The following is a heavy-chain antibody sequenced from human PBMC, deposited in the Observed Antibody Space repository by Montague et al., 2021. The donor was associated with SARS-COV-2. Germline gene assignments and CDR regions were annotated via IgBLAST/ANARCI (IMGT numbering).Heavy chain of an antibody. CDR3: ARHSGRATIFEVVIIFDAFDI. V-gene: IGHV4-39*01. CDR2: IYYSGST. CDR1: GGSISSSNYY. Sequence: SETLSLTRTVSGGSISSSNYYWGWIRQPPGKGLEWIGSIYYSGSTYYTPSLKSRVTISVDTSKNQFSLRLSSVTAADTAVYYCARHSGRATIFEVVIIFDAFDIWGQGKMVTVYS. J-gene: IGHJ3*02. D-gene: IGHD3-3*01.